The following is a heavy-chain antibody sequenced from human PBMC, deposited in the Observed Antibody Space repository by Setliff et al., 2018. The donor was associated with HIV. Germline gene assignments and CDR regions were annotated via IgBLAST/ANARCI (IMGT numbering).Heavy chain of an antibody. CDR3: ARRGAYGYDYFDY. CDR1: AYSISSDYY. D-gene: IGHD5-12*01. V-gene: IGHV4-38-2*01. J-gene: IGHJ4*02. CDR2: IFYNGST. Sequence: PSETLSLTCSVSAYSISSDYYWGWIRQSPGKGLEWIGSIFYNGSTYYNPSLVNRVIISVDTSKEQFYLKLSSVTAADTAVYYCARRGAYGYDYFDYWGPGILVTVS.